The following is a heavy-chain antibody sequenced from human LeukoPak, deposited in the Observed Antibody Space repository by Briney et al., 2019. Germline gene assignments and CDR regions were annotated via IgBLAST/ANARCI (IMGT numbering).Heavy chain of an antibody. V-gene: IGHV5-51*01. CDR3: ARGGGGWYFDY. Sequence: GESLKISCKGSGYSFTNYWIGWVRQMPGKGLEYMGLIYTVDSDTKYSPSFQGQVTISVDKSIKTAYLQWTSLKASDTGMYYCARGGGGWYFDYWGHGSLVTVS. J-gene: IGHJ4*01. D-gene: IGHD6-19*01. CDR2: IYTVDSDT. CDR1: GYSFTNYW.